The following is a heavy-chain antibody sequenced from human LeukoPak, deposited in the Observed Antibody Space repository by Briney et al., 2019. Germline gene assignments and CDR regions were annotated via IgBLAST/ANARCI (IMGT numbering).Heavy chain of an antibody. Sequence: SETLSLTCTVSGGSISSSSYYWGWIRQPPGKGLEWIGSIYYSGSTYYNPSLKSRVTISVDTSKNQFSLKLSSVTAADTAVYYCARGSGHSGYDYWGQGTLVTVSS. V-gene: IGHV4-39*07. J-gene: IGHJ4*02. D-gene: IGHD1-26*01. CDR3: ARGSGHSGYDY. CDR1: GGSISSSSYY. CDR2: IYYSGST.